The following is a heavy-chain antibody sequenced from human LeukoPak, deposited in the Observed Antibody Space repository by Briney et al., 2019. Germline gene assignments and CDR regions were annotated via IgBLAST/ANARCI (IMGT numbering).Heavy chain of an antibody. CDR1: GGTFSSYA. J-gene: IGHJ4*02. CDR2: IIPIFGTA. CDR3: ATGYGDYEFDY. Sequence: ASVKVSCKASGGTFSSYAISWVRQAPGQGLEWMGGIIPIFGTANYAQKFQGRVTMTEDTSTDTAYMELSSLRSEDTAVYYCATGYGDYEFDYWGQGTLVTVSS. V-gene: IGHV1-69*06. D-gene: IGHD4-17*01.